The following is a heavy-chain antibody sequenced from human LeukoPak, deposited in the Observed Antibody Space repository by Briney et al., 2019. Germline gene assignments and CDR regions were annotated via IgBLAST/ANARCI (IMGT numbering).Heavy chain of an antibody. V-gene: IGHV3-30-3*01. CDR2: ISYDGSNK. CDR1: GFTFSSYA. D-gene: IGHD5/OR15-5a*01. J-gene: IGHJ6*02. CDR3: ARDFPLSSLYGMDV. Sequence: GGSLRLSCAASGFTFSSYAMHWVRQAPGKGLEWVAVISYDGSNKYYADSVKGRFTISRDNSKNTLYLQMNSLRAEDTAVYYCARDFPLSSLYGMDVWGQGITVTVSS.